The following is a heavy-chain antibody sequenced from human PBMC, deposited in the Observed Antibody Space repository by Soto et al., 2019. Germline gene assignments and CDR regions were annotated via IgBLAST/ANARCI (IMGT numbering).Heavy chain of an antibody. CDR3: ARTGSRAAAGYYYYGMYV. D-gene: IGHD6-13*01. Sequence: QVQLVQSGAGVKKPGSSVKVSCKASGGTFSSYAISWVRQAPGQGLEWMGGIIPIFGTANYAQKFHGRVTITADKSTSTAYMELSSLRSEDTAVYYCARTGSRAAAGYYYYGMYVWGQGTTVTVSS. V-gene: IGHV1-69*06. CDR1: GGTFSSYA. CDR2: IIPIFGTA. J-gene: IGHJ6*02.